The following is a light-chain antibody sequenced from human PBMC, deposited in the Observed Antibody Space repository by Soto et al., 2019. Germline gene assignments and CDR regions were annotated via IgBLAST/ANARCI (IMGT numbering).Light chain of an antibody. Sequence: DIQMTQSPSSVCASVGDRVTRTCRASQGISSWLAWDQQKRGKAPKLLIYAASPFQSGVPSRFTGSASGTDFTLTISSLQPEDFATYYCQQANSFPLTFGGGTKVEIK. CDR1: QGISSW. CDR3: QQANSFPLT. CDR2: AAS. J-gene: IGKJ4*01. V-gene: IGKV1-12*01.